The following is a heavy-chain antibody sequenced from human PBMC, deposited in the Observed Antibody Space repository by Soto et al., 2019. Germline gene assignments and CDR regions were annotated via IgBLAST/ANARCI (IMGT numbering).Heavy chain of an antibody. CDR2: IKSKTEGGAT. CDR1: GFTFSNAW. V-gene: IGHV3-15*07. Sequence: EVQLVESGGVLVKPGGSLRLSCAASGFTFSNAWMNWVRQAPGKGLEWVGRIKSKTEGGATDYAAPVEGRFIMSRDDSKSTLYLQMNSLKTEDTAVYFCTTRLYHWGQGTMVTVSS. J-gene: IGHJ5*02. CDR3: TTRLYH.